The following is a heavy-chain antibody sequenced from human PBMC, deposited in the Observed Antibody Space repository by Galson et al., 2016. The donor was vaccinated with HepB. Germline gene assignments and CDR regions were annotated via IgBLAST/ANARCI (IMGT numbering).Heavy chain of an antibody. J-gene: IGHJ4*02. D-gene: IGHD7-27*01. CDR3: ARELTGADY. V-gene: IGHV3-48*02. CDR1: GFTLSTYC. CDR2: ISDSTTTI. Sequence: SLRLSCAASGFTLSTYCMNWVRQAPGKGLEWVSFISDSTTTIYYAESVKGRFTISRDSSRNSLYLQMNSLRDEDAAIYYCARELTGADYWGQGTLVTVSS.